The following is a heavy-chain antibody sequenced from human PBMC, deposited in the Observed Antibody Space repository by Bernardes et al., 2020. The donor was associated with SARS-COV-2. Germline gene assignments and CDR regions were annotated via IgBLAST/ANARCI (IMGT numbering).Heavy chain of an antibody. CDR1: GFTFSSYG. CDR3: ARDPGSLRFLEWSPDY. J-gene: IGHJ4*02. D-gene: IGHD3-3*01. V-gene: IGHV3-33*01. Sequence: GGSLRLSCAASGFTFSSYGMHWVRQAPGKGLEWVAVIWYDGSNKYYADSVKGRFTISRDNSKNTLYLQMNSLRAEDTAVYYCARDPGSLRFLEWSPDYWGQGTLVTVSS. CDR2: IWYDGSNK.